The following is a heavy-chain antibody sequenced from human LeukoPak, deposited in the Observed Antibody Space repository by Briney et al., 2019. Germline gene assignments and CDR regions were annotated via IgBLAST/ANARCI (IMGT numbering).Heavy chain of an antibody. Sequence: GGSLRLSCAASGSTFSSYAMSWVRQAPGKGLEWVSVINGAGGATYYADSVKGRFAISRDNSKNTLYLQINSLTAEDTAVHYCARAPGSSVSIAARPYYFDYWGQGALVTVSS. CDR2: INGAGGAT. D-gene: IGHD6-6*01. V-gene: IGHV3-23*01. J-gene: IGHJ4*02. CDR1: GSTFSSYA. CDR3: ARAPGSSVSIAARPYYFDY.